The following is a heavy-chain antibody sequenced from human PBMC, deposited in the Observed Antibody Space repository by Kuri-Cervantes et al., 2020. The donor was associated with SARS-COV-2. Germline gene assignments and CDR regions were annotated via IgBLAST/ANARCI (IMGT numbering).Heavy chain of an antibody. V-gene: IGHV3-21*01. CDR1: GFTFSSYS. Sequence: GGSLSLSCAASGFTFSSYSMNWVRQAPGKGLEWVSSISSSSSYIYYADSVKGRFTISRDNAKNSLYLQMNSLRAEDTAVYYCARVRSATKREWILRSGGSCYPGTVFDPWGQGTLVTVSS. CDR2: ISSSSSYI. CDR3: ARVRSATKREWILRSGGSCYPGTVFDP. D-gene: IGHD2-15*01. J-gene: IGHJ5*02.